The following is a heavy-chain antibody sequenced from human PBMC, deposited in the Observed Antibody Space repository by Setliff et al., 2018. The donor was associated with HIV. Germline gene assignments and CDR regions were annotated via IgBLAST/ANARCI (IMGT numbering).Heavy chain of an antibody. D-gene: IGHD6-13*01. CDR3: ARESPSSSWFYFDF. V-gene: IGHV4-38-2*02. CDR2: IYHSGST. Sequence: PSETLSLTCAVSAYSISSGYYWGWIRQPPGKGLEWTGSIYHSGSTYYNPSLMSRVTISVDTSKNQFSLKLGSVTAADTAVYYCARESPSSSWFYFDFWGQGTLVTVSS. J-gene: IGHJ4*02. CDR1: AYSISSGYY.